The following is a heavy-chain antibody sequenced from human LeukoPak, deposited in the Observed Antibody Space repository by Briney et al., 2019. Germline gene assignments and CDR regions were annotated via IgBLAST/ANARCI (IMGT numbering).Heavy chain of an antibody. D-gene: IGHD4-17*01. J-gene: IGHJ4*02. CDR3: ARDRDYGDYNTQDLFVY. Sequence: ASVKVSCKASGYTFTNYGISWVRQAPGQGLEWMGWISAYNGNTNYAQKFQGRVTMTTDTSTSTAYMELRSLRSVDTAVYYCARDRDYGDYNTQDLFVYWGQGTLVTVSS. V-gene: IGHV1-18*01. CDR1: GYTFTNYG. CDR2: ISAYNGNT.